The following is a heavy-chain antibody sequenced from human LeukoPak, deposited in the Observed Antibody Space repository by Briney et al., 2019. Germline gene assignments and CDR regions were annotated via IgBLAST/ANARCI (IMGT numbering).Heavy chain of an antibody. CDR2: INHSGST. CDR3: ARNHASRLRFLEWLRTSDYYYYGMDV. D-gene: IGHD3-3*01. CDR1: GGSFSGYY. Sequence: SETLSLTCAVYGGSFSGYYWSWIRQPPGKGLEWIGEINHSGSTNYNPSLKSRVTISVDTSKNQFSLKLSSVTAADTAVYYCARNHASRLRFLEWLRTSDYYYYGMDVWGQGTTVTVSS. J-gene: IGHJ6*02. V-gene: IGHV4-34*01.